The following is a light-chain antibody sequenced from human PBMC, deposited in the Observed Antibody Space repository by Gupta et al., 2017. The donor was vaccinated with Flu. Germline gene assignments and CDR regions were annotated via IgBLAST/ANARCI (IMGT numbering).Light chain of an antibody. V-gene: IGKV2-30*01. CDR1: NSVLIRSNAKNY. J-gene: IGKJ1*01. CDR2: WVS. CDR3: KQDEHWPRA. Sequence: TVGRPTSNCKSSNSVLIRSNAKNYLDWFQQKPGQSPRRLIYWVSSRESGVPDRFSGSGSGTDFTLKISRVEAEDVAIYYCKQDEHWPRAFGQGTKVEIK.